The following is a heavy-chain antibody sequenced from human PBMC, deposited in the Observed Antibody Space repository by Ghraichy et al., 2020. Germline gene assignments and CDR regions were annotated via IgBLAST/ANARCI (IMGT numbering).Heavy chain of an antibody. Sequence: GESLNISCAASGFTVSSNYMSWVRQAPGKGLEWVSVIYSGGSTYYADSVKGRFTISRDNSKNTLYLQMNSLRAEDTAVYYCAREGLDYYHMDVWGKGTTVTVSS. CDR3: AREGLDYYHMDV. CDR2: IYSGGST. CDR1: GFTVSSNY. V-gene: IGHV3-53*01. J-gene: IGHJ6*03.